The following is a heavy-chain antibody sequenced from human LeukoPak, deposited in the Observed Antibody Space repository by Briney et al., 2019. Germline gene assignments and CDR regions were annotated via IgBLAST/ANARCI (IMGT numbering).Heavy chain of an antibody. V-gene: IGHV3-30-3*01. CDR3: ARGAPPDY. Sequence: GGSLRLSCAASGFPFSSYAMYWVRQAPGKGLEGVAVISHDGSNKYNAHSVKGQFTISRDNSKNTLYLQMNSLSAEDTAVYYCARGAPPDYWGQGTLLTVSS. J-gene: IGHJ4*02. CDR1: GFPFSSYA. CDR2: ISHDGSNK.